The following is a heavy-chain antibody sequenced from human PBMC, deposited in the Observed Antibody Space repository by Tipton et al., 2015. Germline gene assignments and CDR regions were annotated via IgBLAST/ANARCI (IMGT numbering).Heavy chain of an antibody. CDR3: ARQTNVVVDGSTKAAWFDP. D-gene: IGHD2-2*01. CDR2: LYYNDNI. Sequence: TLSLTCTVSGASISRGSVWGWIRQPPGKGLEWIVSLYYNDNIYYNPSLQSRVAMSADTSRNQFSLNLTSVTAADTAIYYCARQTNVVVDGSTKAAWFDPWGQGTLVTVSS. J-gene: IGHJ5*02. V-gene: IGHV4-39*07. CDR1: GASISRGSV.